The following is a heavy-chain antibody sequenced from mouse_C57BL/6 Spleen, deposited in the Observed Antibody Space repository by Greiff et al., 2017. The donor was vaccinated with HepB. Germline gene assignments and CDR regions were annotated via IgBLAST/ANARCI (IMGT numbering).Heavy chain of an antibody. CDR3: ARSGDLYYYGRRFLDAMDY. CDR1: GYTFTSYW. J-gene: IGHJ4*01. V-gene: IGHV1-59*01. CDR2: IDPSDSYT. D-gene: IGHD1-1*01. Sequence: QVQLQQPGAELVRPGTSVKLSCKASGYTFTSYWMHWVKQSPGQGLEWIGVIDPSDSYTNYNQKFKGKATLTVDTSSSTAYMQLSSLTSEDSAVYYCARSGDLYYYGRRFLDAMDYWGQGDSVTVSS.